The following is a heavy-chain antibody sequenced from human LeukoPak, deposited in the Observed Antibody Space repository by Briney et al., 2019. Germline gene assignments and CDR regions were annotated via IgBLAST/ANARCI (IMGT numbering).Heavy chain of an antibody. CDR1: GGTFSSYA. CDR2: IIPILGIA. V-gene: IGHV1-69*04. J-gene: IGHJ6*03. D-gene: IGHD3-3*01. Sequence: ASVKVSCKASGGTFSSYAISWVRQAPGQGLEWMGRIIPILGIANYAQKFQGRVTITADKSTSTAYMELSSLRSDDTAVYYCAGSYDFWSGRAYYYYYMDVWGKGTTVTVSS. CDR3: AGSYDFWSGRAYYYYYMDV.